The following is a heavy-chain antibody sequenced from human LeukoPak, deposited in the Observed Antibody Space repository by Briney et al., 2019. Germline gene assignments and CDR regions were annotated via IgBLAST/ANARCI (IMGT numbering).Heavy chain of an antibody. D-gene: IGHD2-15*01. CDR3: ARDIYCSGGSCLYYYYGMDV. Sequence: PGGSLRLSCAASGFTFSSYGMHWVRQAPGKGLEWVAFIRYDGSNKYYADSVKGRFTISRDNSKNTLYLQMNSLRAEDTAVYYCARDIYCSGGSCLYYYYGMDVWGQGTTVTVSS. J-gene: IGHJ6*02. CDR1: GFTFSSYG. CDR2: IRYDGSNK. V-gene: IGHV3-30*02.